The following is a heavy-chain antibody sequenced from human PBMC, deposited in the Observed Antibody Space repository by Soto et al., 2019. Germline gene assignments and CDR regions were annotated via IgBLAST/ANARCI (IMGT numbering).Heavy chain of an antibody. Sequence: PGESLKISCKGSGYSFTSYWIGWVRQMPGKGLEWMGWISAYNGNTNYAQKFQGRVTMTRDTSTSTVYMELSSLRSEDTAVYYCARPLAAAGLDFDYWGQGTLVTVSS. CDR3: ARPLAAAGLDFDY. J-gene: IGHJ4*02. D-gene: IGHD6-13*01. CDR1: GYSFTSYW. CDR2: ISAYNGNT. V-gene: IGHV1-18*04.